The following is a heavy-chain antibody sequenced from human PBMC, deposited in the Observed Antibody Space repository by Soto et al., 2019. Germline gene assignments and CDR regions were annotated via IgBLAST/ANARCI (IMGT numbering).Heavy chain of an antibody. Sequence: SETLSLTCTVSGGSISSGGYYWSWIRQHPGKGLEWIGYIYYSGSTYYNPSLKSRVTISVDTSKNQFSLKLSSVTAADTAVYYCARDVRVPVTVAAAETAYFDYWGQGTLVTVSS. J-gene: IGHJ4*02. CDR1: GGSISSGGYY. CDR2: IYYSGST. D-gene: IGHD6-13*01. CDR3: ARDVRVPVTVAAAETAYFDY. V-gene: IGHV4-31*03.